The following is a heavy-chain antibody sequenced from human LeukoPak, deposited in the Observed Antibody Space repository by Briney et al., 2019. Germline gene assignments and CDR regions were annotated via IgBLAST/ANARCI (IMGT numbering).Heavy chain of an antibody. CDR2: IGTAGDT. J-gene: IGHJ4*02. D-gene: IGHD3-3*01. CDR3: ARVRVTIFGVGYFDY. V-gene: IGHV3-13*01. Sequence: GGSLRLSCAASGFTFSSYDMHWVRQATGKGLEWVSAIGTAGDTYYPGSVKGRFTISRENAKNSLYLQMNSLRAGDTAVYYCARVRVTIFGVGYFDYWGQGTLVTASS. CDR1: GFTFSSYD.